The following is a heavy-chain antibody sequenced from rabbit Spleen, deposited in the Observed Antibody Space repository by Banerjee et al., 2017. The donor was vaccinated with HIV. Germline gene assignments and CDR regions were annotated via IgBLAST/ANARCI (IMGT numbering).Heavy chain of an antibody. D-gene: IGHD1-1*01. J-gene: IGHJ4*01. CDR1: GFSFSSSDY. CDR2: IDPVFGIT. CDR3: ARSISGVYRVNL. V-gene: IGHV1S40*01. Sequence: QSLEVSGGDLVKPGASLTLTCTASGFSFSSSDYMCWVRQAPGKGLEWIGYIDPVFGITYYANWVKGRFTISKTSSTTVTLEMTSLTVADTATYFCARSISGVYRVNLWGQGTLVTVS.